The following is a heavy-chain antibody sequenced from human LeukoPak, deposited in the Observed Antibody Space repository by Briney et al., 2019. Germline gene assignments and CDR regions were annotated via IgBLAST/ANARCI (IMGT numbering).Heavy chain of an antibody. V-gene: IGHV4-4*02. Sequence: SETLSLTCAVSGGSISSSNWWSWVRQPPGKGLEWIGEIYHSGSTNYNSSLKSRVTISVDTSKNHFSLNLTSVTAADTAVYYCARGAPPQNWGQGALVTVSS. CDR1: GGSISSSNW. CDR3: ARGAPPQN. CDR2: IYHSGST. J-gene: IGHJ4*02.